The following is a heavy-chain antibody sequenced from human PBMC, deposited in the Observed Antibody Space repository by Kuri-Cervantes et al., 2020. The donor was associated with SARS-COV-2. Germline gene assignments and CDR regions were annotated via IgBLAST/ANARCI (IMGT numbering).Heavy chain of an antibody. V-gene: IGHV3-48*04. J-gene: IGHJ3*02. CDR2: ISSSGSTI. Sequence: GGSLRLSCAASGFTFSSYSMNWVRQAPGKGLEWVSYISSSGSTIYYADSVKGRFTISRDNAKNSLYLQMNSLRAEDSAVYYCARDANYYDSNIYYDAFDIWGQGTMVTVSS. CDR3: ARDANYYDSNIYYDAFDI. D-gene: IGHD3-22*01. CDR1: GFTFSSYS.